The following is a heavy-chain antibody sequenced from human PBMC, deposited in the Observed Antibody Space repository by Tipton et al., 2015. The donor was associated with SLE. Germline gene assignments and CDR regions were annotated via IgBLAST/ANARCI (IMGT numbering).Heavy chain of an antibody. Sequence: PGLVKPSETLSLTCTVSGGSISSYYWSWIRQPPGKGLEWIGYIYYSGSTNYNPSLKSRVTISVDTSKNQFSLKLSSVTAADTAVYYCARLVSWPYYFDYWGQGTLVTVSS. V-gene: IGHV4-59*12. CDR3: ARLVSWPYYFDY. CDR1: GGSISSYY. D-gene: IGHD6-13*01. J-gene: IGHJ4*02. CDR2: IYYSGST.